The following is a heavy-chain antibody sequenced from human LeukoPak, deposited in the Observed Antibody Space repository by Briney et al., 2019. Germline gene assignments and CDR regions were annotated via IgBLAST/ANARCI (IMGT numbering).Heavy chain of an antibody. D-gene: IGHD2-8*01. J-gene: IGHJ4*02. V-gene: IGHV3-21*04. CDR1: GFTFSSYS. CDR3: AKYNSDIVLMVLLPPDPREYYFDY. CDR2: ISSSSSYI. Sequence: GGSLRLSCAASGFTFSSYSMNWVRQAPGKGLEWVSSISSSSSYIYYADSVKGRFTISRDNAKNSLYLQMNSLRAEDTAVYYCAKYNSDIVLMVLLPPDPREYYFDYWGQGTLVTVSS.